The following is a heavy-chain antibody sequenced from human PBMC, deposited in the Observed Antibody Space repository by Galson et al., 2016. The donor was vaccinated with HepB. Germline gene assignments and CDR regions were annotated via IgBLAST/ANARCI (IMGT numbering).Heavy chain of an antibody. Sequence: SLRLSCAASGFTFSTYAMTWVRQAPGKGLEWVATISGSGGSIYYADSVKGRFTISRDNSKNTLFLQMKSLRDEDTALYYCAKYRSATYYTDYFEYWGQGTLVTVSS. CDR1: GFTFSTYA. D-gene: IGHD1-26*01. CDR2: ISGSGGSI. V-gene: IGHV3-23*01. CDR3: AKYRSATYYTDYFEY. J-gene: IGHJ4*02.